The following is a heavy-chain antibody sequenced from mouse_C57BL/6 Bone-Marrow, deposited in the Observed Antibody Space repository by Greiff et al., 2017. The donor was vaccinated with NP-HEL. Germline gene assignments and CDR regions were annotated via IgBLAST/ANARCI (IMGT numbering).Heavy chain of an antibody. Sequence: EVKVVESGGGLVQPGGSLKLSCAASGFTFSDYYMYWVRQTPEKRLEWVAYISNGGGSTYYPDNVKGRFTISRDNAKNTLSLQMSRLKSEDTAMYYCARHSHYYGSSYWYFDVWGTGTTVTVSS. V-gene: IGHV5-12*01. CDR1: GFTFSDYY. CDR2: ISNGGGST. D-gene: IGHD1-1*01. CDR3: ARHSHYYGSSYWYFDV. J-gene: IGHJ1*03.